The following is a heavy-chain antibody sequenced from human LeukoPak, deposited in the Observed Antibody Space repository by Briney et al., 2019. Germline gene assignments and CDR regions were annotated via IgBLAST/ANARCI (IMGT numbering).Heavy chain of an antibody. J-gene: IGHJ4*02. Sequence: GASVKVSCKASGYTFTSYGISWVRQAPGQGLEWMGWISAYNGNTNYAQKLQGRVTMTTDTSTSTAYMELRSLRSDDTAVYYCARNGATLGGKATTYDFWSDYYTTDRDYFDYWGQGTLVTVSS. CDR3: ARNGATLGGKATTYDFWSDYYTTDRDYFDY. D-gene: IGHD3-3*01. V-gene: IGHV1-18*01. CDR1: GYTFTSYG. CDR2: ISAYNGNT.